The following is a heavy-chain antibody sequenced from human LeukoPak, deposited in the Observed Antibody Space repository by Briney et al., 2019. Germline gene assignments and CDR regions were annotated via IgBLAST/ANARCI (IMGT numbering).Heavy chain of an antibody. CDR1: GFTVSSNY. CDR3: ARGPKITGTTLYYYYYMDV. J-gene: IGHJ6*03. Sequence: PGGSLRLSCAASGFTVSSNYMSWVRQAPGKGLEWVSVTYSGGSTYYADSVKGRFTISRDNSKNTLYLQMNSLRAEDTAVYYCARGPKITGTTLYYYYYMDVWGKGTTVTVSS. D-gene: IGHD1-7*01. V-gene: IGHV3-53*01. CDR2: TYSGGST.